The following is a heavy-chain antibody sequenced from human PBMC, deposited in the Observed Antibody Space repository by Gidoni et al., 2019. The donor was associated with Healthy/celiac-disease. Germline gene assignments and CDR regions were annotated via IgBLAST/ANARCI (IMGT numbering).Heavy chain of an antibody. CDR1: GYTFTSYG. CDR2: ISAYNGNT. V-gene: IGHV1-18*01. D-gene: IGHD3-10*01. J-gene: IGHJ5*02. CDR3: ARDRGNMVRGVIIIRGWFDP. Sequence: QVQLVQSGAEVKKPGASVKVSCKASGYTFTSYGISWVRQAPGQGLEWMGWISAYNGNTNYAQKLQGRVTMTTDTSTSTAYMELRSLRSDDTAVYYCARDRGNMVRGVIIIRGWFDPWGQGTLVTVSS.